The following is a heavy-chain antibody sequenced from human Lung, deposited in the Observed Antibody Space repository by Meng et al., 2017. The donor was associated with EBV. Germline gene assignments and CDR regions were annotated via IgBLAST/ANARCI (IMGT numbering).Heavy chain of an antibody. CDR1: PYAFGTYG. J-gene: IGHJ4*02. Sequence: QVLLLQSGPEVTKPGASVRVSCKASPYAFGTYGSSWVRQAPGLGLEWMGWFVNYRDTYPAPKFQDRVTMTTDTHTNTVIMELRSLTSDDTAVYYCVKGTPGRSYCDYWGQGTLVTVSS. D-gene: IGHD3-10*01. V-gene: IGHV1-18*01. CDR3: VKGTPGRSYCDY. CDR2: FVNYRDT.